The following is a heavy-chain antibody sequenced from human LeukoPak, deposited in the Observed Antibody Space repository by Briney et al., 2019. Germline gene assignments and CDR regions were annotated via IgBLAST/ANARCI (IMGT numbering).Heavy chain of an antibody. V-gene: IGHV4-61*01. CDR2: LSYSGST. D-gene: IGHD6-19*01. Sequence: SETLSLTCTVSGYSISSGYYWGWIRQPPGKGLEWIGYLSYSGSTNYNPSLKSRVTISVDTSKNQFSLQLSSVTAADTAVYYCARDWAVTGTVAFDIWGQGTMVTVSS. CDR3: ARDWAVTGTVAFDI. J-gene: IGHJ3*02. CDR1: GYSISSGYY.